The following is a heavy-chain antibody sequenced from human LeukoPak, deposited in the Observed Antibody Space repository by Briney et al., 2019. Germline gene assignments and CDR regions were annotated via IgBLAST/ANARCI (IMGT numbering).Heavy chain of an antibody. CDR1: GYSFTSYW. CDR3: GRASDYSNFFDS. Sequence: GESLKISCKGSGYSFTSYWIAWVRQMPGKSLEWMGIIYPGDSDTRYSPSFQGQLTTSADKSISTAYLQRISLQTSDTATDYCGRASDYSNFFDSWGQGTLVTVSS. V-gene: IGHV5-51*01. CDR2: IYPGDSDT. J-gene: IGHJ4*02. D-gene: IGHD4-17*01.